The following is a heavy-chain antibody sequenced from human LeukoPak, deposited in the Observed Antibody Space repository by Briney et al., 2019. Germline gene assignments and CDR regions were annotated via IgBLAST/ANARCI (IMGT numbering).Heavy chain of an antibody. D-gene: IGHD3-10*01. Sequence: ASVMVSCKASGYSFATYGINWVRQAPGQGLEWMGWISTYDGSTRYAQNVQGRVTMARDTSTGTVYMEPRNLRSDDTAVYYCARDGVRRAPGWFDTWGQGTLVTVSS. CDR3: ARDGVRRAPGWFDT. CDR2: ISTYDGST. CDR1: GYSFATYG. V-gene: IGHV1-18*01. J-gene: IGHJ5*02.